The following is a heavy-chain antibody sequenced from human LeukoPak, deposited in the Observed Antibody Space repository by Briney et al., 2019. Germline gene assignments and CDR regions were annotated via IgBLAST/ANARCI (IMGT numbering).Heavy chain of an antibody. CDR2: IYYSGST. V-gene: IGHV4-39*01. J-gene: IGHJ4*02. Sequence: SETLSLTCTVSGGSISSSSYYWGWIRQPPGKGLEWIGSIYYSGSTYDNPSLKGRVTISVDTSKKQLSLKLSSVTAADTAVYYCARTGYSSSWHYWGQGTLVIVSS. CDR1: GGSISSSSYY. CDR3: ARTGYSSSWHY. D-gene: IGHD6-13*01.